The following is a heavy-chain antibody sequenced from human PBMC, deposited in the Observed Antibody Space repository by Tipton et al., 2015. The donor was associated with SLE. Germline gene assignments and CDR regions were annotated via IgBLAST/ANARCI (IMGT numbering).Heavy chain of an antibody. CDR1: GFTFSDYY. J-gene: IGHJ2*01. D-gene: IGHD6-13*01. CDR3: ARKAAAGPGVDWYFDL. CDR2: ISSSGSTI. V-gene: IGHV3-11*01. Sequence: SLRLSCAASGFTFSDYYMSWIRQAPGKGLEWVSYISSSGSTIYYADSVKGRFTISRDNAKNSLYLQMNSLRAEGTAVYYCARKAAAGPGVDWYFDLWGRGTLVTVSS.